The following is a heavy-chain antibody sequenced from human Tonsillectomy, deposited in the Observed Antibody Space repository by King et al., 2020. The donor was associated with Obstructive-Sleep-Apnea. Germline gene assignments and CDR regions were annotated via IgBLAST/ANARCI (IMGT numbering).Heavy chain of an antibody. Sequence: VQLVESGGGLVQPGGSLKLSCAASGFTFSDSAMHWVRQASGKGLEWVGRITTKSKNYATAYAASVKDRFTVSRDDSKNTAYLQMNSLKTEDTAVYYCTRPVYYYGSGTYSPLFDHWGQGTLVTVSS. D-gene: IGHD3-10*01. CDR2: ITTKSKNYAT. CDR3: TRPVYYYGSGTYSPLFDH. V-gene: IGHV3-73*01. J-gene: IGHJ5*02. CDR1: GFTFSDSA.